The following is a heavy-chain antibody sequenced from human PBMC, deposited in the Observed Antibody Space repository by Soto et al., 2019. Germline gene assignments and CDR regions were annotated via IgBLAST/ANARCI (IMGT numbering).Heavy chain of an antibody. V-gene: IGHV3-33*01. CDR1: GFTFSSYG. J-gene: IGHJ4*02. D-gene: IGHD1-26*01. Sequence: SLRLSCAASGFTFSSYGMHWVRPAPGKGLEWVAVIWYDGSNKYYADSVKGRFTISRDNSKNTLYLQMNSLRAEDTAVYYCARDEDPLGFDYWGQGTLVTVSS. CDR3: ARDEDPLGFDY. CDR2: IWYDGSNK.